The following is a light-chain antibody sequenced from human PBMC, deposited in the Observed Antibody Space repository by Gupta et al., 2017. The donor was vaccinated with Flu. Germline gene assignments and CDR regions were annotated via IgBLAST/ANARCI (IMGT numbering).Light chain of an antibody. CDR1: SSNIGAGYA. CDR3: QSFDSSLNIYV. CDR2: ANF. Sequence: SVLSQPPSMSWAPGQRVPFSFTGSSSNIGAGYAVHRYQQLPGTAPKLLIYANFDRPSGVPDRFSGSKSGISASLAITGLQAEDEADYYCQSFDSSLNIYVFGTGTNVTVL. V-gene: IGLV1-40*01. J-gene: IGLJ1*01.